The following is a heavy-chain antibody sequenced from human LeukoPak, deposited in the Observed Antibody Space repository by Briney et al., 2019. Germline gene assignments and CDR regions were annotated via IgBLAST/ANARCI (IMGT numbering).Heavy chain of an antibody. J-gene: IGHJ4*02. CDR2: IRSKAYGGTT. Sequence: GGSLRLSCTASGFTFGDYAMSWVRQAPGKGLEWVGFIRSKAYGGTTEYAASVKGRFTISRDDSKSIAYLQMNSLKTEDTAVYYCTREAAMYYYGSGSYYDWGQGTLVTVSS. V-gene: IGHV3-49*04. D-gene: IGHD3-10*01. CDR3: TREAAMYYYGSGSYYD. CDR1: GFTFGDYA.